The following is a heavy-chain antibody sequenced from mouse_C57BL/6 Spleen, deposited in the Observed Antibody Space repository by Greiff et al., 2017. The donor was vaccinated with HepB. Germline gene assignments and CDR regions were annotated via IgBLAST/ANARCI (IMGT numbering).Heavy chain of an antibody. Sequence: VQLQQSDAELVKPGASVKISCKVSGYTFTDHTIHWVKQRPEQGLEWIGYIYPRDGSTKYNEKFKGKATLTADKASSTAYMQLNSLTSEDSAVYFCARSPYGNYPTFDYWGPGTTLTVSS. CDR3: ARSPYGNYPTFDY. D-gene: IGHD2-1*01. V-gene: IGHV1-78*01. CDR1: GYTFTDHT. J-gene: IGHJ2*01. CDR2: IYPRDGST.